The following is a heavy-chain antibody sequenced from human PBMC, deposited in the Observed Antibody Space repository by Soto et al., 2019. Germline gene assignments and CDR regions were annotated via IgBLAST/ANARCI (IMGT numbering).Heavy chain of an antibody. V-gene: IGHV4-39*01. Sequence: PSETLSLTCTVSGCSISSSSYYWGWIRQPPGKGLEWIGSIYYSGSTYYNPSLKSRVTISVDTSKNQFSLKLSSVTAADTAVYYCARESVLRYFDWSIIGPFDYWGQGTLVTVSS. CDR2: IYYSGST. CDR3: ARESVLRYFDWSIIGPFDY. J-gene: IGHJ4*02. D-gene: IGHD3-9*01. CDR1: GCSISSSSYY.